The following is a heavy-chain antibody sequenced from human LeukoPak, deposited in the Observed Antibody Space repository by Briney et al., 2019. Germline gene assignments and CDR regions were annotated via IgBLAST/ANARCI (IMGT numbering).Heavy chain of an antibody. Sequence: SSETLSLTCTVSGGSISSGAYYWSWIRQHPGKGLEWFGYIYYSGSTYYNPSLKSRVTISVDTSKNQYSLKLSSVTAADPAVYYCARYLNYYGSGRVDYWGQGTLVTVSS. D-gene: IGHD3-10*01. CDR2: IYYSGST. CDR1: GGSISSGAYY. CDR3: ARYLNYYGSGRVDY. V-gene: IGHV4-31*03. J-gene: IGHJ4*02.